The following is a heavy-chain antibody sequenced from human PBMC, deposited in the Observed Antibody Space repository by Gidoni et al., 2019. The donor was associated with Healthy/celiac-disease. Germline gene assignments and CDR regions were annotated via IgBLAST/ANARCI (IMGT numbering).Heavy chain of an antibody. Sequence: EVQLVESGGGLVKPGGSLRLSCAASGFTFSNAWISWVRQAPGKGRGWVGRIKSKTDGGTTDYAAPVKGRFTISRDDSKNTLYLQMNSLKTEDTAVYYCTTDLGPGGYYDSSGRRNDYWGQGTLVTVSS. J-gene: IGHJ4*02. V-gene: IGHV3-15*01. D-gene: IGHD3-22*01. CDR1: GFTFSNAW. CDR3: TTDLGPGGYYDSSGRRNDY. CDR2: IKSKTDGGTT.